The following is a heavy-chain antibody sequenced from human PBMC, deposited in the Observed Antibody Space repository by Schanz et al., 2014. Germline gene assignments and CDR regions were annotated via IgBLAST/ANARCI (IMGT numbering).Heavy chain of an antibody. CDR3: AKDRGGDYEVSYYYGMDV. CDR2: ISYDGSDK. J-gene: IGHJ6*02. Sequence: QVQLVESGGGVVRPGRSLRLSCAASGFTFSNYGMHWVRQAPGKGLEWVAVISYDGSDKFYADSVKGRFTISRDNSNNTLSLQMNSLRNEDTAVYYCAKDRGGDYEVSYYYGMDVWGQGTRVTVSS. CDR1: GFTFSNYG. V-gene: IGHV3-30*18. D-gene: IGHD4-17*01.